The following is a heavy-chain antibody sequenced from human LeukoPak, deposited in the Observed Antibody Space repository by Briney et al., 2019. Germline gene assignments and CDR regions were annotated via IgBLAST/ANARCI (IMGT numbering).Heavy chain of an antibody. CDR1: GFSFSSYA. V-gene: IGHV3-23*01. Sequence: GGSLRLSCAASGFSFSSYAMSWVRQSPGMGVEWVSSISGSGGSTYYADSVKGRFTISRDNSKNTLYLQMNSLRAEDTAVYYCEKVLAARIPRTFDYWGQGTLVTVSS. D-gene: IGHD6-6*01. J-gene: IGHJ4*02. CDR3: EKVLAARIPRTFDY. CDR2: ISGSGGST.